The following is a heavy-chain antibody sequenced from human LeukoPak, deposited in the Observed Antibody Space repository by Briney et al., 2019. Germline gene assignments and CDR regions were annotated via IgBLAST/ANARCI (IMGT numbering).Heavy chain of an antibody. CDR3: AKDRAGTPWAD. J-gene: IGHJ4*02. CDR2: INPGGVSR. D-gene: IGHD1-1*01. CDR1: GFTFTTYS. Sequence: GGSLRLSCAASGFTFTTYSMTWVRQAPGKGLEWVSSINPGGVSRYYADSVRGRFTISRDNSENTVSLQMNSLRTDDTAMYYCAKDRAGTPWADWGQGTLVTVSS. V-gene: IGHV3-23*01.